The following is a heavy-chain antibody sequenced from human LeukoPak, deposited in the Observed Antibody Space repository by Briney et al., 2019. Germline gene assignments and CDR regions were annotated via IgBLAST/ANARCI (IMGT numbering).Heavy chain of an antibody. Sequence: PGGSLRLSCATSGFTFSSYSMNWVRQAAGKGLEWVSLISYSSSHIYYADSVKGRFTISRDNAKNSMYLQMNSLRAEDTAVYYCSSHSHQLIGDDYWGQGTLVTVSS. D-gene: IGHD1-1*01. J-gene: IGHJ4*02. CDR2: ISYSSSHI. CDR1: GFTFSSYS. CDR3: SSHSHQLIGDDY. V-gene: IGHV3-21*01.